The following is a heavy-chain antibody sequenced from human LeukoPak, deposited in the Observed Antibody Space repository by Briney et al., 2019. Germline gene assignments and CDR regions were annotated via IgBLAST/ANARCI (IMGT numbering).Heavy chain of an antibody. Sequence: ASETLSLTCAVYGGSFSGYYWSWIRQPPGKGLEWIGEINHSGSTNYNPSLKSRVTISVDTSKNQFSLKLSSVTAADTAVYYCAREAYTEGLRYFDWLFKTNWFDPWGQGTLVTVSS. CDR3: AREAYTEGLRYFDWLFKTNWFDP. CDR2: INHSGST. V-gene: IGHV4-34*01. D-gene: IGHD3-9*01. CDR1: GGSFSGYY. J-gene: IGHJ5*02.